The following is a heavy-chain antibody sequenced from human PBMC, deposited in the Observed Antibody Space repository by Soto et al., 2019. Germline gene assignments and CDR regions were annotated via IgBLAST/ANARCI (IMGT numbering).Heavy chain of an antibody. J-gene: IGHJ4*02. D-gene: IGHD3-22*01. Sequence: SETLSLTCTVSGGSISSGGYYWSWIRQHPGKGLEWIGYIYYSGNTHYNPSLKSRVTISVDTSKNQFSLKLSSVTAADTAVYYCVRERSSGYYFDYWGQGTLVTVSS. CDR3: VRERSSGYYFDY. CDR1: GGSISSGGYY. CDR2: IYYSGNT. V-gene: IGHV4-31*03.